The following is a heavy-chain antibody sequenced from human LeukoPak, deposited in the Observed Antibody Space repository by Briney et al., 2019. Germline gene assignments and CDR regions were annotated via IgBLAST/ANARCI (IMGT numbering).Heavy chain of an antibody. CDR2: IKHSGST. V-gene: IGHV4-34*01. Sequence: SETLSLTCAVYGGSFSGFYWSWIRQSPGKGLEWIREIKHSGSTNYNPSLKSRVTISVDTSKNQFSLKLRSLTAADTAVYYCARINTYSDFRSGQAGGYMGVWGKGTTVTVSS. CDR1: GGSFSGFY. J-gene: IGHJ6*03. D-gene: IGHD3-3*01. CDR3: ARINTYSDFRSGQAGGYMGV.